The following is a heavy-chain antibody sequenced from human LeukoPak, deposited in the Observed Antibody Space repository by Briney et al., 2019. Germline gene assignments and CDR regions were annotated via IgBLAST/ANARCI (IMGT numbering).Heavy chain of an antibody. Sequence: GESLKISCKGSGYSFTSYWIPPPRPLPGKGLEWMGIIYPGDSDTRYSPSFQGQVTISADKSISTAYLQWSSLKASDTAMYYCARVVVPAGGWFDPWGQGTLVTVSS. CDR3: ARVVVPAGGWFDP. CDR2: IYPGDSDT. CDR1: GYSFTSYW. V-gene: IGHV5-51*01. D-gene: IGHD2-2*01. J-gene: IGHJ5*02.